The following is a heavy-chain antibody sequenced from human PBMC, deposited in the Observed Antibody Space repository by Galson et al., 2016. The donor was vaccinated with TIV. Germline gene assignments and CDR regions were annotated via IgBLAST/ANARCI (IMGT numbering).Heavy chain of an antibody. V-gene: IGHV3-7*01. CDR2: IHQRGSEK. J-gene: IGHJ5*02. CDR1: GFTFSTYW. D-gene: IGHD3-3*01. Sequence: SLRLSCAASGFTFSTYWMSWVRQAPGKGLEWVANIHQRGSEKFYVDSVKGRFTISRDNAKNSLYLQMNSLRAEDTAVYYCARDYGGWGGWEFDPWGQGTLVAVSS. CDR3: ARDYGGWGGWEFDP.